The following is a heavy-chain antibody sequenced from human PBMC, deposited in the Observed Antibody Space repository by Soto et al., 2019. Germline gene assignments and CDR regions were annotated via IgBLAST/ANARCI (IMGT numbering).Heavy chain of an antibody. V-gene: IGHV4-34*01. CDR3: ARVIRGTSGVVIVY. CDR2: INHSGST. Sequence: SETLSLTCAVYGGSFSGYYWSWIRQPPGKGLEWIGEINHSGSTNYNPSLKSRVAISVDTSKNQFSLKVTSVTAADTAVYYCARVIRGTSGVVIVYSCQATLVTV. J-gene: IGHJ4*02. D-gene: IGHD2-15*01. CDR1: GGSFSGYY.